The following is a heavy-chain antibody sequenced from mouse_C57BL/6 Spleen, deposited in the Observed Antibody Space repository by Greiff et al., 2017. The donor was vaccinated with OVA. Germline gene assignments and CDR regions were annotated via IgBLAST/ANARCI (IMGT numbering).Heavy chain of an antibody. J-gene: IGHJ2*01. Sequence: VQLQQPGAELVRPGSSVKLSCKASGYTFTSYWMDWVKQRPGQGLEWIGNIYPSDSETHYNQKFKDKATLTVDKSSSTAYMQLSSLTSEDSAVYYCARGEDYGYLYYFDYWCQGTTLTVSS. V-gene: IGHV1-61*01. CDR2: IYPSDSET. D-gene: IGHD2-2*01. CDR3: ARGEDYGYLYYFDY. CDR1: GYTFTSYW.